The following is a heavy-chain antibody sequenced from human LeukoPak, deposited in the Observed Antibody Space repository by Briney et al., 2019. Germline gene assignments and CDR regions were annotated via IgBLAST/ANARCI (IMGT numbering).Heavy chain of an antibody. D-gene: IGHD4-11*01. CDR3: ARDPRTTRNAFDI. Sequence: ASVKVSRKASGYTFTAYYMHRMRQAPGQGLEWMGWINPNSGGTNYAQKFQGRVTMTRDTSISTAYMELSRLRSDDTAVYYCARDPRTTRNAFDIWGQGTMVTVSS. V-gene: IGHV1-2*02. CDR2: INPNSGGT. J-gene: IGHJ3*02. CDR1: GYTFTAYY.